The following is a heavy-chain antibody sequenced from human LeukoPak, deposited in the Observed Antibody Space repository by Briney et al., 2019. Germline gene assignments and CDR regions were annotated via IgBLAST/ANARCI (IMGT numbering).Heavy chain of an antibody. J-gene: IGHJ5*02. CDR1: GFIFSSYA. D-gene: IGHD3-10*01. CDR3: ARVRLHYGWFDP. Sequence: GGSLRLSCAASGFIFSSYAMHWVRQAPGKGLEWVAVISYDGSNKYYADSVKGRFTISRDNSKNTLYLQMNSLRAEDTAVYYCARVRLHYGWFDPWGQGTLVTVSS. CDR2: ISYDGSNK. V-gene: IGHV3-30*04.